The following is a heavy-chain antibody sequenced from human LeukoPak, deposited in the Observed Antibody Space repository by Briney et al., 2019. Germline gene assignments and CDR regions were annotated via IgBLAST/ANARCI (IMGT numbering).Heavy chain of an antibody. D-gene: IGHD1/OR15-1a*01. CDR2: IYTSGST. CDR1: GGSISSGSYY. V-gene: IGHV4-61*02. J-gene: IGHJ4*02. CDR3: ARDTGTTRFDY. Sequence: SETLSLTCTVSGGSISSGSYYWSWIRQPAGKGLEWIGRIYTSGSTNYNPSIKSRVTISVDTSKNQFSLKLSSVTAADTAVYYCARDTGTTRFDYWGQGTLVTVSS.